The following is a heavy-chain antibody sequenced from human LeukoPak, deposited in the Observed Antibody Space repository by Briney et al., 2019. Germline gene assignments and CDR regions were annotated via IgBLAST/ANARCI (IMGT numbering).Heavy chain of an antibody. CDR1: GFTFSSYA. J-gene: IGHJ4*02. Sequence: PGGSLRRSCAASGFTFSSYAMSWVRKAPGKGLEWVSAISGSGGSTYYADSVKGRFTISRDNSKNTLYLQMNSLRAEDTAVYYCAKDHRPETYYYDSSGYNPDYWGQGTLVTVSS. CDR3: AKDHRPETYYYDSSGYNPDY. V-gene: IGHV3-23*01. CDR2: ISGSGGST. D-gene: IGHD3-22*01.